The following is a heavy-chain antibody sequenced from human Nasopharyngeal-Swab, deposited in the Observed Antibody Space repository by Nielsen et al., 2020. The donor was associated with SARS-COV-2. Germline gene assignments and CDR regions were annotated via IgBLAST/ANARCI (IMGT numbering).Heavy chain of an antibody. Sequence: SETLSLTCAVYGGSFSGYYWSWIRQPPGKGLEWIGEINHSGSTNYNPSLKSRVTISVDTSKNQFSLKLSSATAADTAVYYCARWIRYYGSGSYCSPFDPWGQGTLVTVSS. D-gene: IGHD3-10*01. CDR2: INHSGST. J-gene: IGHJ5*02. V-gene: IGHV4-34*01. CDR3: ARWIRYYGSGSYCSPFDP. CDR1: GGSFSGYY.